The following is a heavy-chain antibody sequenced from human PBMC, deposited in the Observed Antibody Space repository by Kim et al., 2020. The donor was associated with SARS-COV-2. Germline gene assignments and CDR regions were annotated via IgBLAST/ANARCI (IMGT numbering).Heavy chain of an antibody. D-gene: IGHD3-22*01. CDR3: AKERYYYDSSGYYSAFDI. V-gene: IGHV3-23*01. J-gene: IGHJ3*02. CDR2: ISGSGGST. CDR1: GFTFSSYA. Sequence: GGSLRLSCAASGFTFSSYAMSWVRQAPGKGLEWVSAISGSGGSTYYADSVKGRFTISRDNSKNTLYLQMNSLRAEDTAVYYCAKERYYYDSSGYYSAFDIWGQGTMVTVSS.